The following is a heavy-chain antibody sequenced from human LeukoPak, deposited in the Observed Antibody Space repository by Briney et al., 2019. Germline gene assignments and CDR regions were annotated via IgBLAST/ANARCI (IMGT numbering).Heavy chain of an antibody. CDR2: IYYSGST. D-gene: IGHD2-15*01. V-gene: IGHV4-59*01. CDR1: GGSISSYY. J-gene: IGHJ5*02. Sequence: SETLSLTWTVAGGSISSYYWSWIRQLPGKGLEWIGYIYYSGSTNYNPSLKSRVTISVDTSKNQFSLKLSSVTAADTAVYYCARGRGGGGSSNNWFDPWGQGTLVIVSS. CDR3: ARGRGGGGSSNNWFDP.